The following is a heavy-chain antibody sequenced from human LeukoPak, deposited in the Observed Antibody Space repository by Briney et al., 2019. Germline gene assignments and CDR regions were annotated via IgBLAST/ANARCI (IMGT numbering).Heavy chain of an antibody. Sequence: GGSLRLSCVASGFTFSDYYMSWVRQAPGKGLEWISCISDSGSTIYYADSVKGRFTISRDNAKNSLYLQMNSLRAEDTAVYYCARVYIAEDYWGQGTLVTISS. CDR2: ISDSGSTI. CDR3: ARVYIAEDY. J-gene: IGHJ4*02. V-gene: IGHV3-11*01. CDR1: GFTFSDYY. D-gene: IGHD2-15*01.